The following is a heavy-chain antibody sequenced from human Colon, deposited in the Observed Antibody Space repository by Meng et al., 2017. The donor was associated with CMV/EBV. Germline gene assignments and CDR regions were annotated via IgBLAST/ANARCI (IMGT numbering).Heavy chain of an antibody. D-gene: IGHD6-6*01. CDR1: GFVFEDFD. J-gene: IGHJ4*02. Sequence: GGSLRLSCVASGFVFEDFDISWVRLIPGKGLEWVSVIYSGGSTYYADSVKGRFTISRDNSKNTLYLQMNSLRGEDTAVYYCAKGDAYSTSSHLHYWGQGTLVTVSS. V-gene: IGHV3-23*03. CDR3: AKGDAYSTSSHLHY. CDR2: IYSGGST.